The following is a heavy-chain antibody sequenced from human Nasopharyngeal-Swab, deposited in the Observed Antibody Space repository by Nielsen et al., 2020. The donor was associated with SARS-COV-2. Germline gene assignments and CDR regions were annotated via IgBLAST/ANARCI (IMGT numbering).Heavy chain of an antibody. D-gene: IGHD2-2*01. V-gene: IGHV3-30*18. CDR3: AKDGSSTSSGIKIDY. CDR2: ISYDGSNK. Sequence: VRQMPGKGLEWVAVISYDGSNKYYADSVKGRFTISRDNSKNTLYLQMNSLRAEDTAVYYCAKDGSSTSSGIKIDYWGQGTLATVSS. J-gene: IGHJ4*02.